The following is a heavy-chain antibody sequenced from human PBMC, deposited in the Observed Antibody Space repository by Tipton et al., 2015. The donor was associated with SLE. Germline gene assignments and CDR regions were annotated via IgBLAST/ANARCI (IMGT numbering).Heavy chain of an antibody. V-gene: IGHV4-34*01. CDR1: GFTFSSYS. CDR2: INHSGST. J-gene: IGHJ4*02. D-gene: IGHD6-13*01. CDR3: ARRLEQQLVHFDY. Sequence: LRLSCAASGFTFSSYSMNWVRQAPGKGLEWIGEINHSGSTNYNPSLKSRVTISVDTSKNQFSLKLSSVTAADTAVYYCARRLEQQLVHFDYWGQGTLVTVSS.